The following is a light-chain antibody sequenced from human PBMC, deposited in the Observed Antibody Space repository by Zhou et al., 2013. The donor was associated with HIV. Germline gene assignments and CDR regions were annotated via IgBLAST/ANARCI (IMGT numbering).Light chain of an antibody. CDR2: TAS. J-gene: IGKJ4*01. V-gene: IGKV1-12*01. CDR3: LQADSRPLT. CDR1: QDVGTW. Sequence: DIQMTQSPSSVSASVGDRVIITCRASQDVGTWLGWYQQKPGKAPKLLIYTASTLQSGVPIKVQRQWIWDEISLSPSVTCSLKILSTYYCLQADSRPLTFGGGT.